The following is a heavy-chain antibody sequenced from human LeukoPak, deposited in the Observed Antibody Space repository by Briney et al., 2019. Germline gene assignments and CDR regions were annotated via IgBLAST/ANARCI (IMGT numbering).Heavy chain of an antibody. CDR1: GYSFTSYW. J-gene: IGHJ4*02. CDR3: ARPYDILTGYLYFHY. Sequence: GESLKTSCKGSGYSFTSYWIGWVRQMPGKGLEWMGIIYPGDSDTRYSPSFQGQVTISADKSISTAYLQWSSLKASDTAMYYCARPYDILTGYLYFHYWGQGTLVTVSS. CDR2: IYPGDSDT. D-gene: IGHD3-9*01. V-gene: IGHV5-51*01.